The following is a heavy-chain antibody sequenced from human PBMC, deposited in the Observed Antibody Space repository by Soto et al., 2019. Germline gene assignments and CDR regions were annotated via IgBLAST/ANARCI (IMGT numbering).Heavy chain of an antibody. CDR3: ARDPLPLTYEASYIAY. J-gene: IGHJ4*02. CDR1: GFTFSTYS. V-gene: IGHV3-30-3*01. CDR2: ISSDGSKT. D-gene: IGHD3-22*01. Sequence: QVQLVESGGGVVQPGGSLRLSCAASGFTFSTYSMPWVRQAPGKGLEWLAVISSDGSKTYYADSVKGRFTISRDNSKNTLYLQMTNLRPDDTAVYYCARDPLPLTYEASYIAYWGQGALVTVSS.